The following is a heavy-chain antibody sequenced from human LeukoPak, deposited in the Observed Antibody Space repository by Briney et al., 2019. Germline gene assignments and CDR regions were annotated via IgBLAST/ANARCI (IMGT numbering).Heavy chain of an antibody. V-gene: IGHV3-48*04. CDR3: SRWFGELGQKYYSYYYYMDV. CDR1: GFTFSTYS. D-gene: IGHD3-10*01. J-gene: IGHJ6*03. CDR2: ISSSSSTI. Sequence: GGSLRLSCAASGFTFSTYSMNWVPQSPGKGLEWVSYISSSSSTIYYADSVKGRFTISRDNAKNSPYLQMNSLRAEDKAVYHCSRWFGELGQKYYSYYYYMDVWGKGTTVTVSS.